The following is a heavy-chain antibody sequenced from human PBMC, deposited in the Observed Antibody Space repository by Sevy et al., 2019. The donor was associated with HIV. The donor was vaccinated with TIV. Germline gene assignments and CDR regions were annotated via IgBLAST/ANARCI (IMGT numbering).Heavy chain of an antibody. Sequence: SETLSLTCTVSDVSISPYYWAWIRQPPGKGLECIGFSGSSNYNPSLKSRVTTSVDTSKNQFSLKLSSVTAADTAIYYCARGGPNQHQLDYFDYWGQGTLVTVSS. CDR1: DVSISPYY. CDR3: ARGGPNQHQLDYFDY. V-gene: IGHV4-59*01. J-gene: IGHJ4*02. D-gene: IGHD2-2*01. CDR2: SGSS.